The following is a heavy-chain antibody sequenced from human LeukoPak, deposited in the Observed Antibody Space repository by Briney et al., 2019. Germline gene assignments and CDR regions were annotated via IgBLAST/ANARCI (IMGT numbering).Heavy chain of an antibody. D-gene: IGHD1-1*01. Sequence: PGGSLRLSCAASGFTFSGRWMSWVRQAPGKGLEWVGRIKSKTDGGTTDYAAPVKGRFTISRDDSKNTLYLRMNSLKTEDTAVYYCTTGPPLWNAPGYWGQGTLVTVSS. CDR2: IKSKTDGGTT. V-gene: IGHV3-15*01. CDR3: TTGPPLWNAPGY. J-gene: IGHJ4*02. CDR1: GFTFSGRW.